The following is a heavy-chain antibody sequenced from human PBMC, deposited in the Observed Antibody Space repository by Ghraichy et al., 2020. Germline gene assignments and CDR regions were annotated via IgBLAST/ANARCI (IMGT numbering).Heavy chain of an antibody. V-gene: IGHV3-13*04. CDR3: ARDGTAAGPYYYGMDV. J-gene: IGHJ6*02. CDR2: IGTAGDT. CDR1: GFTFSRFD. D-gene: IGHD6-13*01. Sequence: LSLTCAASGFTFSRFDMHWVRQATGKGLEWVSGIGTAGDTYYPGSVKGRFTISRDNAKNSLYLQMNSLRVGDTAVYYCARDGTAAGPYYYGMDVWGQGTTVTVSS.